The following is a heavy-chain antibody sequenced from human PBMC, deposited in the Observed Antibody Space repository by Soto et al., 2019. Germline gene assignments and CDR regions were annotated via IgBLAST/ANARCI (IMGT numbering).Heavy chain of an antibody. V-gene: IGHV3-21*01. CDR1: GFTVSSYW. D-gene: IGHD3-3*01. CDR3: ARGALTIFGVVIMYYFDY. Sequence: GGSLRLSCAASGFTVSSYWMHWVRQAPGKGLEWGSSISSSSSYIYYADSVKGRFTISRDNAKNSLYLQMNSLRAEDTAVYYCARGALTIFGVVIMYYFDYWGQGTLVTVSS. CDR2: ISSSSSYI. J-gene: IGHJ4*02.